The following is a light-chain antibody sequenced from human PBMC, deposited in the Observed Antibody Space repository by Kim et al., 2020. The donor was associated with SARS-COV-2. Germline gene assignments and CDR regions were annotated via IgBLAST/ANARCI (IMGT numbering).Light chain of an antibody. Sequence: DIVMTQSPLSLPVTPGEPASISCRSSQSLLHSNGYNYLGWYLQKPGQSPQLLIYLGSNRASGVPDRFSGSVSGTDFTLKISRVEAEDVGVYYCMQALQTPLTFGGRTKVDIK. J-gene: IGKJ4*01. CDR1: QSLLHSNGYNY. V-gene: IGKV2-28*01. CDR2: LGS. CDR3: MQALQTPLT.